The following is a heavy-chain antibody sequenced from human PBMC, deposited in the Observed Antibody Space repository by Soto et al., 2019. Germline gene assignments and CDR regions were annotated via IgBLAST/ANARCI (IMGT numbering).Heavy chain of an antibody. CDR2: IIPIFGTA. CDR3: AIEPLCGGKCCLKYSAL. J-gene: IGHJ4*01. CDR1: VWTLGIYA. Sequence: VNFSCKAFVWTLGIYAVSWMRQAPEKGLEWMGGIIPIFGTANYAQEFQGRVTITRDTSASTVYMELSSLTSEDTAVYYCAIEPLCGGKCCLKYSALRGHGTLVTGSS. D-gene: IGHD2-21*01. V-gene: IGHV1-69*05.